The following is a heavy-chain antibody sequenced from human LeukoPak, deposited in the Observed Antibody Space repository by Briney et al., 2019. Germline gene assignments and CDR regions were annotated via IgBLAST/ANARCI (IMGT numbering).Heavy chain of an antibody. V-gene: IGHV1-69*05. CDR3: ASGPPTWYYYYMDV. J-gene: IGHJ6*03. Sequence: ASVKVSCKASGGTFSSYAISWVRQAPGQGLEWIGGIIPIFGTANYAQKFQGRVTITTDESTSTAYMELSSLRSEDTAVYYCASGPPTWYYYYMDVWGKGTTVTVSS. CDR2: IIPIFGTA. CDR1: GGTFSSYA.